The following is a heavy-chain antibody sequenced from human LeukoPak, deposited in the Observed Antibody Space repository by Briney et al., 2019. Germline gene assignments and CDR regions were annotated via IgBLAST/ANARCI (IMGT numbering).Heavy chain of an antibody. CDR2: ISGSGSGSYI. J-gene: IGHJ6*02. Sequence: GGSLRLSCAASGFTFSSYSMNWVRQAPGKVLEWVSSISGSGSGSYIYYADSVKGRFTISRDNAENSLYLHMNSLRAEDTAVYYCARNSFTVTTQYYFYGMDVWGQGTTVTVSS. CDR1: GFTFSSYS. D-gene: IGHD4-17*01. CDR3: ARNSFTVTTQYYFYGMDV. V-gene: IGHV3-21*01.